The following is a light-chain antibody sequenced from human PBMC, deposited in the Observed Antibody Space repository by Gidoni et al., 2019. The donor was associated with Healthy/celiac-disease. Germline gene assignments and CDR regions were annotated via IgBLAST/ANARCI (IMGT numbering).Light chain of an antibody. CDR3: QQRSNWPPIT. Sequence: EIVLTQSPATLSLSPGERATLSCRASQRVSSYLAWYQQKPGQAPRLLIYYASTRATGIPARFSGRGSGTEFTLTISSREPEDFAVYYCQQRSNWPPITFGQGTRLEIK. J-gene: IGKJ5*01. CDR1: QRVSSY. CDR2: YAS. V-gene: IGKV3-11*01.